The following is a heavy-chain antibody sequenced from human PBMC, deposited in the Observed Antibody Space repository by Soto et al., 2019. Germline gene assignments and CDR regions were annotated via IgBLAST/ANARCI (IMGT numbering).Heavy chain of an antibody. CDR2: IYYSGST. CDR3: ARGPRVEYSTWYFDL. CDR1: GGSISSGGYY. V-gene: IGHV4-31*03. J-gene: IGHJ2*01. Sequence: QVQLQESGPGLVKPSQTLFLTCTVSGGSISSGGYYWSWIRQHPGKGLEWIGYIYYSGSTYYNPSLKSRVTISVDTSKNQFSLKLSSVTAADTAVYYCARGPRVEYSTWYFDLWGRGTLVTVSS. D-gene: IGHD2-8*02.